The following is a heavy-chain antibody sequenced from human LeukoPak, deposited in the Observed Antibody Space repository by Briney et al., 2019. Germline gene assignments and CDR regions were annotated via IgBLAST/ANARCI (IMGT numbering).Heavy chain of an antibody. CDR1: GFTFSSYE. Sequence: PGGSLRLSCAASGFTFSSYEMNWVRQAPGKGLEWISYISSSGSTIYSADSVKGRFTISRDNAKNSLYLQMNSLRAEDTAVYYCARSLRMVRGDIFEYWGQGTLVTVSS. J-gene: IGHJ4*02. V-gene: IGHV3-48*03. CDR2: ISSSGSTI. D-gene: IGHD3-10*01. CDR3: ARSLRMVRGDIFEY.